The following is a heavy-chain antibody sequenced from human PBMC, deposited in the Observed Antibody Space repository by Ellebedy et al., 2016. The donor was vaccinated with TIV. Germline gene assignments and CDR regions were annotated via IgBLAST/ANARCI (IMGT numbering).Heavy chain of an antibody. V-gene: IGHV3-7*03. CDR3: ARGGLSCDP. D-gene: IGHD2-21*01. CDR2: IKQDGSEE. CDR1: GFSFSSHA. J-gene: IGHJ5*02. Sequence: PGGSLRLSCMASGFSFSSHAIHWVRQAPGEGLEWVANIKQDGSEEYYVDSVKGRFTISRDNAWNSRYLQMNSLRAEDTAVYYCARGGLSCDPWGQGTLVTVSS.